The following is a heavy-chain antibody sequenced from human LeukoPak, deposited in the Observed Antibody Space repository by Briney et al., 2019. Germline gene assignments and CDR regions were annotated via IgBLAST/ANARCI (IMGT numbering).Heavy chain of an antibody. CDR3: AREGYSSSWYDY. CDR1: GGSISGYY. Sequence: SETLSLTCTVSGGSISGYYWSWIRQPPGKGLEWIGYIYYSGSTSYNPSLKSRVTISVDTSKNQFSLKLSSVTAADTAVYYCAREGYSSSWYDYWGQGTLVTVSS. CDR2: IYYSGST. V-gene: IGHV4-59*01. J-gene: IGHJ4*02. D-gene: IGHD6-13*01.